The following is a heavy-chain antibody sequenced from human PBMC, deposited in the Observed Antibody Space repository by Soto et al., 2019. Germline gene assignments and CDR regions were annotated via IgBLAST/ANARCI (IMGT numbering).Heavy chain of an antibody. CDR2: IIPMFGTA. D-gene: IGHD5-18*01. Sequence: QVQLVQSGAEVKKPESSVKVSCKAPGGTFSTYAISWVRQAPGQGLEWRGGIIPMFGTANYAQRFHDRVTITADESTNTVYMELSSLRPEDTAVYFCASGIQLWLRRINNGYSGWGQGTLVTVSS. V-gene: IGHV1-69*12. CDR3: ASGIQLWLRRINNGYSG. J-gene: IGHJ4*02. CDR1: GGTFSTYA.